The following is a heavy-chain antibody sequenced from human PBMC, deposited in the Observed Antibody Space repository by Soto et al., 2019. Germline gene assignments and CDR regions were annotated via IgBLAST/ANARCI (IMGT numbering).Heavy chain of an antibody. J-gene: IGHJ4*02. CDR3: TKYRRSDAEGYSFDY. D-gene: IGHD2-15*01. V-gene: IGHV4-59*01. Sequence: SETLSLTCTVSGGSISGSYWSWIRQTPGKVLEWVGYIHYSGSTNYNSSLKSRVTMSVDSAKNQFSLQLSSVTAADTAVYFCTKYRRSDAEGYSFDYWGQGAMVTISS. CDR2: IHYSGST. CDR1: GGSISGSY.